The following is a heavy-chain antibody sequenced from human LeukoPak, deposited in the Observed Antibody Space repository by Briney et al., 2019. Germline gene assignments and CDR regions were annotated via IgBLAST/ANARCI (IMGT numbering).Heavy chain of an antibody. CDR2: IIPIFGTA. CDR3: ARSKVEWRFLEWQYYFDC. J-gene: IGHJ4*02. V-gene: IGHV1-69*01. D-gene: IGHD3-3*01. CDR1: GGTFSSYA. Sequence: GSSVKVSCKASGGTFSSYAISWVRQAPGQGLEWMGGIIPIFGTANYAQKFQGRVTITADESTSTAYMELSSLRSEDTAVYYCARSKVEWRFLEWQYYFDCWGQGTLVTVSS.